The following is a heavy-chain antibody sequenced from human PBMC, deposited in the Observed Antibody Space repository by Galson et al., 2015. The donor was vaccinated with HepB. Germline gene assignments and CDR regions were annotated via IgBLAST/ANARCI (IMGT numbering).Heavy chain of an antibody. CDR1: GFTFSSYA. CDR2: ISSNGGST. J-gene: IGHJ1*01. Sequence: SLRLSCAASGFTFSSYAMHWVRRAPGKGLEYVSAISSNGGSTYYANSVKGRFTISRDNSKNTLYLQMGSLRAEDMAVYYCARARGGLVTSAEYFQHWGQGTLVTVSS. CDR3: ARARGGLVTSAEYFQH. V-gene: IGHV3-64*01. D-gene: IGHD6-19*01.